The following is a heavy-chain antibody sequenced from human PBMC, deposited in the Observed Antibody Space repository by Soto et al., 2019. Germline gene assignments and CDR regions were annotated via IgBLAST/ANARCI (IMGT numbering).Heavy chain of an antibody. CDR3: AKDHLGYCSGGSCFGAFDS. CDR2: ISGSGGST. CDR1: GFTFSSYA. V-gene: IGHV3-23*01. J-gene: IGHJ3*02. Sequence: GGSLRLSCAASGFTFSSYAMSWVRQAPGKGLEWVSAISGSGGSTYYADSVKGRFTISRDNSKNTLYLQMNSLRAEDTAVYYCAKDHLGYCSGGSCFGAFDSWGQGTMVTVSS. D-gene: IGHD2-15*01.